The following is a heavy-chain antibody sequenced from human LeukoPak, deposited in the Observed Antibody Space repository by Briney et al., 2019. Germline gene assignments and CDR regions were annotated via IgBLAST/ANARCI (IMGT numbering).Heavy chain of an antibody. CDR3: ARAMGLN. CDR2: IYYSGGT. Sequence: PPETLSLTCTVSGGSISSDYWSWIRQPPGKGLEWIGYIYYSGGTNYNPSLKSRVTISVDTSKNQFSLKLSSVTAADTAVYYCARAMGLNWGQGTLVTVSS. V-gene: IGHV4-59*01. CDR1: GGSISSDY. J-gene: IGHJ4*02.